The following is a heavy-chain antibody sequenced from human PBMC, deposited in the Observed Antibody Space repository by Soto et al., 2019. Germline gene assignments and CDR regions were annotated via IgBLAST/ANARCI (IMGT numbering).Heavy chain of an antibody. V-gene: IGHV1-18*01. Sequence: ASVKVSCKASAYSFPSYGISWVRQAPGQGLEWMGWISIHDGSTNYAQKFQGRVTMTTDTSTSTAYMELRSLRFDDTAVYYCAKDGGREGYFGNWFDPWGQGTLVTGSS. D-gene: IGHD2-15*01. J-gene: IGHJ5*02. CDR3: AKDGGREGYFGNWFDP. CDR1: AYSFPSYG. CDR2: ISIHDGST.